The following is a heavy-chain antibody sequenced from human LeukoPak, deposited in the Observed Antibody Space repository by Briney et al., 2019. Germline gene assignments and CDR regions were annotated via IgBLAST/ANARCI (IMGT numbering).Heavy chain of an antibody. CDR2: ISYE. CDR1: GFTFSSYG. Sequence: GRSLRLSCAASGFTFSSYGMHWVRQAPGKGLEWVAVISYEYYADSVKGRFTISRDNSKNTLYLQMNSLRAEDTAIYYCTRVGYIDEGIDYWGQGTLVTVSS. D-gene: IGHD5-24*01. J-gene: IGHJ4*02. CDR3: TRVGYIDEGIDY. V-gene: IGHV3-30*03.